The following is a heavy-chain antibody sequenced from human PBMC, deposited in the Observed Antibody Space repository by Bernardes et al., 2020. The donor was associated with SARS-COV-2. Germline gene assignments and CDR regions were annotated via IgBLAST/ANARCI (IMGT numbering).Heavy chain of an antibody. D-gene: IGHD3-3*01. CDR3: ARTLGPPKRITIFGVVTAAYYYYGMDV. Sequence: ASVKVSCKASGYTFTSYDINWVRQATGQGLEWMGWMNPNSGNTGYAQKFQGRVTMTRNTSISTAYMELSSLRSEDTAVYYCARTLGPPKRITIFGVVTAAYYYYGMDVWGQGTTVTVS. J-gene: IGHJ6*02. CDR2: MNPNSGNT. V-gene: IGHV1-8*01. CDR1: GYTFTSYD.